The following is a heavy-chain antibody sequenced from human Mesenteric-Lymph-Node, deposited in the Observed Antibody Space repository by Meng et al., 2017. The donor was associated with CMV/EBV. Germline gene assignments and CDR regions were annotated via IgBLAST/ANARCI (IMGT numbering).Heavy chain of an antibody. V-gene: IGHV3-15*01. CDR3: TTVGVVPAAISMDV. D-gene: IGHD2-2*02. CDR2: IKSKTDGGTT. CDR1: GFTFSNAW. J-gene: IGHJ6*02. Sequence: GESLKISCAASGFTFSNAWMSWVRQAPGKGLEWVGRIKSKTDGGTTDYAAPVKGRFTISRDDSKNTLYLQMNSLKTEDTAVYYCTTVGVVPAAISMDVWGQGTTVTVSS.